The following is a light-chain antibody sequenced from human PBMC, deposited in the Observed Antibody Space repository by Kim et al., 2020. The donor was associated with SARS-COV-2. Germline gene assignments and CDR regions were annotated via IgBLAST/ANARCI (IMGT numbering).Light chain of an antibody. CDR1: QSISGN. Sequence: WSPWERAAPSCSARQSISGNVVCTQYRPGPAPRLHIYGASTRATGIPDRFSDGGSGTDLTLTINRLEPEDVAVYYCHQYAGAPWTLGQATKVDIK. CDR2: GAS. V-gene: IGKV3-20*01. J-gene: IGKJ1*01. CDR3: HQYAGAPWT.